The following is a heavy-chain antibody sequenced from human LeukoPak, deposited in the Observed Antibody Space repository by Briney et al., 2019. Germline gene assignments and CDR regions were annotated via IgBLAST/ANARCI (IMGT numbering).Heavy chain of an antibody. V-gene: IGHV5-51*01. Sequence: LQISXQASGXSFTSSWIGWARQMPGKGLEWMAIINPGDSDTRYSPSFQGQVTISADKSISTVYLQWGSLKASDTAMYYCARQPGAGWFDPWGQGTLVTVSS. J-gene: IGHJ5*02. D-gene: IGHD3-10*01. CDR1: GXSFTSSW. CDR2: INPGDSDT. CDR3: ARQPGAGWFDP.